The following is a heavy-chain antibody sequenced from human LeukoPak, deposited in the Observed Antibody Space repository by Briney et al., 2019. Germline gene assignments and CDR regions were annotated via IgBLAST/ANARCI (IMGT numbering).Heavy chain of an antibody. CDR2: IYYGGST. Sequence: SETLSLTCTVSGGSISSYYWSWIRQPPGKGLEWIGYIYYGGSTNYNPSLKSRVTISVDTSKNQFSLKLSSVTAADTAVYYCARGGDGYCSSTSCYNPNWFDPWGQGTLVTVSS. D-gene: IGHD2-2*02. CDR3: ARGGDGYCSSTSCYNPNWFDP. CDR1: GGSISSYY. J-gene: IGHJ5*02. V-gene: IGHV4-59*01.